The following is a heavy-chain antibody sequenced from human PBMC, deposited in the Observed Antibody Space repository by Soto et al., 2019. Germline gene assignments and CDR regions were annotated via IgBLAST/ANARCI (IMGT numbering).Heavy chain of an antibody. CDR2: IYNSGST. CDR3: ARINNSAWQPIDY. V-gene: IGHV4-4*02. D-gene: IGHD6-19*01. Sequence: QVQLQESGPGLVKPSGTLSLTCAVSGGSISSSNWWSWVRQSPGKGLEWIGEIYNSGSTNYNPSLKCRVTISVDKSKNQFSLQLSSVTAADTAVYYCARINNSAWQPIDYWGKGTLVTVSS. J-gene: IGHJ4*02. CDR1: GGSISSSNW.